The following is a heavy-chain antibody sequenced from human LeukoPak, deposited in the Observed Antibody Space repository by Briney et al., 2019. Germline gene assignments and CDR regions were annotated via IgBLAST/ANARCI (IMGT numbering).Heavy chain of an antibody. CDR1: GYTFTDYW. CDR3: GRHGRAGCICGRCFESVHYYGMDV. CDR2: IFPDVSDT. Sequence: GGSLKTSCKGSGYTFTDYWIGWVRQMPGEGLGWRGIIFPDVSDTKYSSSFQGQLTISDDKSNSTASLQWSGLKASDSAMYYCGRHGRAGCICGRCFESVHYYGMDVWGQGTTVTVS. V-gene: IGHV5-51*01. D-gene: IGHD2-15*01. J-gene: IGHJ6*02.